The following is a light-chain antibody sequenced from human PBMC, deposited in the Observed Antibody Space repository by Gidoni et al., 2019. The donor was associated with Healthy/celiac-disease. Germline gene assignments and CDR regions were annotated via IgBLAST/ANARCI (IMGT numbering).Light chain of an antibody. Sequence: DIVLTQSPGTLSLSPGERATITCRASQSGSSSYLAWYQQKPGQAPRLLIYGASSRATGLPDRFSGSGSGTDFTLTISRLEPEDFAVYYCQQYGSLLTFGGGTKVEIK. CDR1: QSGSSSY. J-gene: IGKJ4*01. CDR2: GAS. V-gene: IGKV3-20*01. CDR3: QQYGSLLT.